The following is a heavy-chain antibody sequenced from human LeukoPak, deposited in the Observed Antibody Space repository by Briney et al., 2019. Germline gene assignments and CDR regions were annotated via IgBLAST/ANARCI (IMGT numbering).Heavy chain of an antibody. CDR1: GYTFSNYG. CDR3: ARGGWTITDYDY. Sequence: ASLKVSCKASGYTFSNYGMSWVRQAPGQGLEWMGWISGSSDNTNYAQKVQGRVTMTTDTSTSTASMELRSLRSDDTAVYYCARGGWTITDYDYWGQGTLVTVSS. J-gene: IGHJ4*02. D-gene: IGHD1-20*01. CDR2: ISGSSDNT. V-gene: IGHV1-18*04.